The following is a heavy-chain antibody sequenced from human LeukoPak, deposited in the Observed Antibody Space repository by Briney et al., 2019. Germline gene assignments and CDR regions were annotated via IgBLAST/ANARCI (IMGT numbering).Heavy chain of an antibody. CDR3: ARDRVYYDILTGYPYGMDV. CDR2: ISSSGSTI. V-gene: IGHV3-48*03. D-gene: IGHD3-9*01. J-gene: IGHJ6*02. Sequence: GGSLRLSCAASGFTFSSYEMNWVRQAPGKGLEWVSYISSSGSTIYHADSVKGRFTISRDNAKNSLYLQMNSLRAEDTAVYYCARDRVYYDILTGYPYGMDVWGQGTTVTVSS. CDR1: GFTFSSYE.